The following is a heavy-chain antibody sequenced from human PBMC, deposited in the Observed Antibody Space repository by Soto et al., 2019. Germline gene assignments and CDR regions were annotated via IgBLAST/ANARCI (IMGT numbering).Heavy chain of an antibody. J-gene: IGHJ5*02. V-gene: IGHV4-31*03. Sequence: QVQLQESGPGMVKPSQTLSLTCTFSGGSISSGGYYWSWIRQHPGTGLEWIGYIYYSGSTDYNPSLKSRVTISVDTSKNQCSLKLSSVTAADTAVYYCARDSRGSVSLRVSNWFDPWGQGTLVTVSS. CDR3: ARDSRGSVSLRVSNWFDP. D-gene: IGHD3-10*01. CDR2: IYYSGST. CDR1: GGSISSGGYY.